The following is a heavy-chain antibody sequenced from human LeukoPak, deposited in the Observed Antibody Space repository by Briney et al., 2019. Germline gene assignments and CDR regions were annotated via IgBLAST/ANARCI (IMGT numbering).Heavy chain of an antibody. CDR2: ISGSGSNT. CDR3: AVINLVVAATDADY. Sequence: GGSLRLSCAASGFTFSSYAMTWVRQAPGEGLEWVSAISGSGSNTYYVDSVKGRFTISRDNSKNTLYLQMNSLRAEDTAVYYCAVINLVVAATDADYWGQGTLVTVSS. V-gene: IGHV3-23*01. D-gene: IGHD2-15*01. CDR1: GFTFSSYA. J-gene: IGHJ4*02.